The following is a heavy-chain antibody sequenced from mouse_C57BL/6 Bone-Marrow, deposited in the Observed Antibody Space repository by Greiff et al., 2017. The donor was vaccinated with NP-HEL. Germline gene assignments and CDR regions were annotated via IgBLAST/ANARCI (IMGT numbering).Heavy chain of an antibody. CDR1: GFTFSDYG. CDR3: AREEGFYYYGSRYWYFDV. CDR2: ISSGSSTI. V-gene: IGHV5-17*01. D-gene: IGHD1-1*01. Sequence: EVQVVESGGGLVKPGGSLKLSCAASGFTFSDYGMHWVRQAPEKGLEWVAYISSGSSTIYYADTVKGRFTISRDNAKNTLFLQMTSLRSEDTAMYYCAREEGFYYYGSRYWYFDVWGTGTTVTVSS. J-gene: IGHJ1*03.